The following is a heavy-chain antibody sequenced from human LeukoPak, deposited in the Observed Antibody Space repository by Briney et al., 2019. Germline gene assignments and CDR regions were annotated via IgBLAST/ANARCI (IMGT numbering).Heavy chain of an antibody. CDR2: IKQDGTER. V-gene: IGHV3-7*01. CDR3: AKVAKYYYGSETYYFFEH. J-gene: IGHJ4*02. D-gene: IGHD3-10*01. Sequence: GGSLRLSCAASGFTFSTYGMSWVRQAPGKGLEWVANIKQDGTERYYVDSVKGRFTISRDNVKNSLYLQMNSLRVEDTAVYYCAKVAKYYYGSETYYFFEHWGQGTPVTASS. CDR1: GFTFSTYG.